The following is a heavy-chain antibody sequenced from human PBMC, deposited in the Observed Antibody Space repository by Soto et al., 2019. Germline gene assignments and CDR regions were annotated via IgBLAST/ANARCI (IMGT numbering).Heavy chain of an antibody. CDR3: ARSVAHPRSYYDILTGYYTRGVGAFDI. CDR1: GFSLSNARMG. Sequence: QVTLKESGPVLVKPTETLTLTCTVSGFSLSNARMGVSWIRQPPGKALEWLAHIFSNDEKSYSTSLKSRLTISKDTSKSQVVLTMTNMDPVDTATYYCARSVAHPRSYYDILTGYYTRGVGAFDIWGQGTMVTVSS. V-gene: IGHV2-26*01. J-gene: IGHJ3*02. CDR2: IFSNDEK. D-gene: IGHD3-9*01.